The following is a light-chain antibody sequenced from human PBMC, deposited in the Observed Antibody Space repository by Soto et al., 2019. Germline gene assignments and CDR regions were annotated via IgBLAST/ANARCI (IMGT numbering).Light chain of an antibody. CDR1: QSISSW. CDR3: QQYNAFSPWT. Sequence: DIQMTQSPSTLSAFVGDRVTITCRASQSISSWLAWYQQKPGKAPKLLIFDASTLESGVPSRFSGSGSGTEFTLTISSLQPDDFATYYCQQYNAFSPWTFDQGTKVEIK. J-gene: IGKJ1*01. CDR2: DAS. V-gene: IGKV1-5*01.